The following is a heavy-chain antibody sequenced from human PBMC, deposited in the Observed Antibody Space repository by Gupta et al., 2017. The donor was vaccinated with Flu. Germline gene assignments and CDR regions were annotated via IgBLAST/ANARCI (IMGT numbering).Heavy chain of an antibody. V-gene: IGHV3-21*01. CDR3: ARSSFSDYFDY. D-gene: IGHD3-10*01. CDR1: GLSFSSKT. Sequence: EVKVVESGGGLVKPGESRRLSCADSGLSFSSKTMNWVRQAPGKGLEWVSSITSRSSYIYYADSVKGRFTISRDNAKNSLYLQMNSLRAEDTAVYFCARSSFSDYFDYWGQGTLVTVSS. J-gene: IGHJ4*02. CDR2: ITSRSSYI.